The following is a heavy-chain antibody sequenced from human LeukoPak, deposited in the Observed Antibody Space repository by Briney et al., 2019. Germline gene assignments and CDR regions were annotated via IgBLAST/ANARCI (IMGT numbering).Heavy chain of an antibody. CDR1: DYTFTSYG. J-gene: IGHJ3*02. D-gene: IGHD3-22*01. Sequence: ASVKVSCKASDYTFTSYGISWVRQAPGQGLEWMGWISPYNGKTNYAQKVQGRVTMTTDTSTSTAYMELRSLRSDDTAVYYCAKSNGYGLIDIWGQGTMVTVSS. CDR2: ISPYNGKT. V-gene: IGHV1-18*01. CDR3: AKSNGYGLIDI.